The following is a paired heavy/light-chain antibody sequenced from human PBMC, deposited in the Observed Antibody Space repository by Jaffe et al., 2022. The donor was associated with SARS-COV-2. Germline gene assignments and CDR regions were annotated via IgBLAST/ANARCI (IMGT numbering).Light chain of an antibody. Sequence: QSALTQPASVSGSPGQSITISCTGTSSDVGASNYVSWYQQHPGKAPEVIIYDVTDRPSGLSNRFSGSKSGNTASLTISGLQAGDEADYYCSSYTSSGTRVFGTGTKVTVL. V-gene: IGLV2-14*03. CDR3: SSYTSSGTRV. CDR2: DVT. CDR1: SSDVGASNY. J-gene: IGLJ1*01.
Heavy chain of an antibody. V-gene: IGHV4-34*01. CDR3: ARERTWLQFRGFDY. Sequence: QVQLQQWGAGLLKPSETLSLTCAVSGGSFSGYFWTWIRQSPGKGLEWIGEINYRGITNYSPSLKSRVTISVDTSKNQFSLKLKSVTAADTAVYYCARERTWLQFRGFDYWGQGTLVTVSS. CDR1: GGSFSGYF. CDR2: INYRGIT. D-gene: IGHD5-12*01. J-gene: IGHJ4*02.